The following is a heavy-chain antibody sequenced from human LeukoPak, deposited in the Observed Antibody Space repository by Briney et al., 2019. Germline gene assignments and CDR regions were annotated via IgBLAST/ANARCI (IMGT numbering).Heavy chain of an antibody. V-gene: IGHV3-23*01. CDR2: ISGGSTTT. D-gene: IGHD3-22*01. J-gene: IGHJ4*02. CDR3: AKVGSTRRMIVVANDISFDY. Sequence: GGSLRLSXAASGFTFSNYAMSWVRQAPGKGLEWVSSISGGSTTTYYADSVKGRFTISRDNSKNTLYLQMNSLRAEDTAVYYCAKVGSTRRMIVVANDISFDYWGQGTLVTVSS. CDR1: GFTFSNYA.